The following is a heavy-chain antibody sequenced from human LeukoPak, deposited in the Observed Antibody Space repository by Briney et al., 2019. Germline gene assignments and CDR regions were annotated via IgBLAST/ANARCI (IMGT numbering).Heavy chain of an antibody. CDR2: ISNSSSTI. V-gene: IGHV3-48*04. CDR3: ARVGYDSSGYCRD. J-gene: IGHJ4*02. Sequence: GGSLRLSCAASGFTFSSYSMNWVRQAPGKGLEWVSYISNSSSTIYYADSVKGRFTISRDNAKNSLYLQMNSLRAEDTAVYYCARVGYDSSGYCRDWGQGTLVTVSS. D-gene: IGHD3-22*01. CDR1: GFTFSSYS.